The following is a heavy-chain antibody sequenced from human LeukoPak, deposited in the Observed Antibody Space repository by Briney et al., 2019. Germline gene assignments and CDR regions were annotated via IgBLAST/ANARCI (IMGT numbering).Heavy chain of an antibody. CDR2: MNPNSGNT. CDR1: GYTFTSYD. Sequence: ASVKVSCKASGYTFTSYDINWVRQATGQGLEWMGWMNPNSGNTGYAQKFQGRVTMTRNTSISTAYMELSSLRSEDTAVYYCARGVEYYDFWSGYYKGMDVWGQGTTVTVSS. D-gene: IGHD3-3*01. CDR3: ARGVEYYDFWSGYYKGMDV. J-gene: IGHJ6*02. V-gene: IGHV1-8*01.